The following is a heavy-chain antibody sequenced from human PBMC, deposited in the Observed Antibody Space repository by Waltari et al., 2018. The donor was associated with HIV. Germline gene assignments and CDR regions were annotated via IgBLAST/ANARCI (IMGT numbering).Heavy chain of an antibody. D-gene: IGHD3-9*01. CDR2: INSDGSTI. CDR3: ARASHYIEFSTFDGDYYFDR. CDR1: GFSVRNHW. Sequence: VQLVESGGGSIKTGGSLRLSCAGSGFSVRNHWMDWVRQGPGKGLVGGARINSDGSTIKYADAVNGRFVISRDNSRNTVYLQLNSVKVEDTAVYFCARASHYIEFSTFDGDYYFDRWGRGTRVAVSS. V-gene: IGHV3-74*01. J-gene: IGHJ4*02.